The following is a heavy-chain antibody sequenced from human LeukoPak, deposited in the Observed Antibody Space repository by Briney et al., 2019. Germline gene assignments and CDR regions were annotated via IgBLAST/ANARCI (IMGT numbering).Heavy chain of an antibody. CDR2: FDPEDGET. CDR1: GYTLTELS. CDR3: ATDRLDI. V-gene: IGHV1-24*01. J-gene: IGHJ3*02. D-gene: IGHD6-6*01. Sequence: GASVKVSCKVSGYTLTELSMHWVRQAPGKGLEWMGGFDPEDGETIYAQKFQGRVTITEDTSTDTAYMELSSLRSEDTAVYYCATDRLDIWGQGTMVTVSS.